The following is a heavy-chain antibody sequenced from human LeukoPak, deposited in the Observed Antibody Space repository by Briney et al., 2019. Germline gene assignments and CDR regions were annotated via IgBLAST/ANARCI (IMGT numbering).Heavy chain of an antibody. CDR1: GGSFSGYY. CDR3: ARGLSIDGSRYNWFDP. V-gene: IGHV4-34*01. J-gene: IGHJ5*02. CDR2: INHGGGT. D-gene: IGHD3-10*01. Sequence: PSETLSLTCAVYGGSFSGYYWSWIRQPPGKGLEWIGEINHGGGTNYNPSLKNRLTRSVVTSKNQVSLNLSSVTAADTAVYYCARGLSIDGSRYNWFDPWGQGTLVTVSS.